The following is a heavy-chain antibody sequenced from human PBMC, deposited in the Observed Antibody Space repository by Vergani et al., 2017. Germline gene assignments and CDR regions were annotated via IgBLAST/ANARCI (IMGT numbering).Heavy chain of an antibody. CDR2: ISSSSSNI. J-gene: IGHJ4*02. D-gene: IGHD3-16*01. CDR1: EFTFSSFSGHT. Sequence: EVQLVESGGGLVQPGGSLRLSCAASEFTFSSFSGHTMIWVRQAPGKGLEWISYISSSSSNIYYADSVKGRFTISRDNAKNSLYLQMSSLRVEDTAVYYCAGEYERKARFDGWGQGTLVTVSS. V-gene: IGHV3-48*01. CDR3: AGEYERKARFDG.